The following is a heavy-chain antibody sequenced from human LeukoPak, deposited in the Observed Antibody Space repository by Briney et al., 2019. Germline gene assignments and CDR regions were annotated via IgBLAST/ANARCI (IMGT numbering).Heavy chain of an antibody. CDR3: ARAPITSPFYFDY. V-gene: IGHV3-20*04. D-gene: IGHD2-2*01. J-gene: IGHJ4*02. CDR2: INWSDGST. CDR1: GFAFDEHG. Sequence: GGSPRLSCTASGFAFDEHGMSWVRQVPGKGLDWVSGINWSDGSTGYSDPLRGRFTISRDNAKNSLYLQMDSLRAEDTALYYCARAPITSPFYFDYWGQGTLVNVSS.